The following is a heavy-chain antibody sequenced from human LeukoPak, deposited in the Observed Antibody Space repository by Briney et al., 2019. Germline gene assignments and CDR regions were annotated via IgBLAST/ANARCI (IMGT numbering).Heavy chain of an antibody. Sequence: PSETLSLTCTVSGGSISSSSYYWGWIRQPPGKGLEWIGSIYYSGSTYYNPSLKSQVTISVDTSKNQFSLKLSSVTAADTAVYYCARVGATYFDYWGQGTLVTVSS. D-gene: IGHD1-26*01. CDR1: GGSISSSSYY. J-gene: IGHJ4*02. CDR3: ARVGATYFDY. V-gene: IGHV4-39*01. CDR2: IYYSGST.